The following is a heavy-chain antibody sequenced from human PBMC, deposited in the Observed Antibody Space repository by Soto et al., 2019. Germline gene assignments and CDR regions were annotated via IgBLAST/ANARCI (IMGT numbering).Heavy chain of an antibody. Sequence: GGSLRLSCAASGFTFSSYGMHWVRQAPGKGLEWVAVISYDGSNKYYADSVKGRFTISRDNSKNTLYLQMNSLRAEDTAVYYCAKDGIVSYYYGMDVWGQETTVTVSS. CDR2: ISYDGSNK. CDR3: AKDGIVSYYYGMDV. V-gene: IGHV3-30*18. J-gene: IGHJ6*02. CDR1: GFTFSSYG. D-gene: IGHD1-26*01.